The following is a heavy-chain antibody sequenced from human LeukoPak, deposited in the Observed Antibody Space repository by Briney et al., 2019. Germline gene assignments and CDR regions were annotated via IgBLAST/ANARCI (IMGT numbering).Heavy chain of an antibody. V-gene: IGHV5-51*01. Sequence: GESLKISCKGSGYSFTSYWIGWVRQMPGKGLEWMGIIYPGDSDTRYSPSFQGQVTITADKSISTAYLQWSSLKASDIAMYYCARASGIVVVPSAYGGYFDYWGQGTLVTVSS. CDR3: ARASGIVVVPSAYGGYFDY. J-gene: IGHJ4*02. CDR1: GYSFTSYW. CDR2: IYPGDSDT. D-gene: IGHD2-2*01.